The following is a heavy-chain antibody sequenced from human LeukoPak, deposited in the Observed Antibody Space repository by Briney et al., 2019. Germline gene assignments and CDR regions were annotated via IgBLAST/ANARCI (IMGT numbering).Heavy chain of an antibody. D-gene: IGHD1-1*01. Sequence: PSETLSLTCTVSGGSISSGGYYWSWIRQHPGKGLEWIGYIYYSGSTYYNPSLKSRVTISVDTSKNQFSLKLSSVTAADTAVYYCARVNNWTYGMDVWGQGTTVTVSS. CDR3: ARVNNWTYGMDV. V-gene: IGHV4-31*03. CDR2: IYYSGST. CDR1: GGSISSGGYY. J-gene: IGHJ6*02.